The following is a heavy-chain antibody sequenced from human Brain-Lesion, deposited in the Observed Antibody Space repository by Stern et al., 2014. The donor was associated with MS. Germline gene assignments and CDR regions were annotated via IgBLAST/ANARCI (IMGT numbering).Heavy chain of an antibody. CDR3: ARETGGYTYGDTDFFDY. CDR2: IYSSGST. Sequence: QVQLVQSGPGLVKPSQTLSLTCIVSGGSISSGSFYWNWIRQPAGRGLEWIGRIYSSGSTNYNPSLKSRVTISGDTSKTQFSLKLISMTAADTAIYYCARETGGYTYGDTDFFDYWGQGALVTVSS. D-gene: IGHD5-12*01. V-gene: IGHV4-61*02. CDR1: GGSISSGSFY. J-gene: IGHJ4*02.